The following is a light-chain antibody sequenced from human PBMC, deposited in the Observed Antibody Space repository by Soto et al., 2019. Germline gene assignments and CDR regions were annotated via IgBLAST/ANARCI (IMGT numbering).Light chain of an antibody. CDR2: DVS. V-gene: IGLV2-18*02. J-gene: IGLJ1*01. CDR1: GIDIGTYNR. Sequence: QSALTQPPSVSGSPGQSVAISCTGTGIDIGTYNRVSWYQQPPGTAPKLMIYDVSDRPSGVPDRFSGSKSGNTASLTISGLQAEDEADYYCSSYTSSSTYVFGTGTKVTVL. CDR3: SSYTSSSTYV.